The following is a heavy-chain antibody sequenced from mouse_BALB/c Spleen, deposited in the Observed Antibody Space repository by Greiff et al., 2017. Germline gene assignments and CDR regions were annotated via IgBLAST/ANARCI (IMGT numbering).Heavy chain of an antibody. CDR2: IDPENGNT. Sequence: DVKLQESGAELVRPGALVKLSCKASGFNIKDYYMHWVKQRPEQGLEWIGWIDPENGNTIYDPKFQGKASITADTSSNTAYLQLSSLTSEDTAVYYCAVTGTGAWFAYWGQGTLVTVSA. D-gene: IGHD4-1*01. CDR3: AVTGTGAWFAY. V-gene: IGHV14-1*02. CDR1: GFNIKDYY. J-gene: IGHJ3*01.